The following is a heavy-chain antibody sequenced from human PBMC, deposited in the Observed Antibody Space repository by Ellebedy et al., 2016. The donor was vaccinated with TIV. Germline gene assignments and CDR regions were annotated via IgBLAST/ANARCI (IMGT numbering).Heavy chain of an antibody. V-gene: IGHV1-24*01. CDR1: GYTLTELS. CDR2: FDPEDGET. CDR3: ATDRYSSTNNYYYYYGMDV. J-gene: IGHJ6*02. Sequence: ASVKVSCXVSGYTLTELSMHWVRQAPGKGLEWMGGFDPEDGETIYAQKFQGRVTMTEDTSTDTAYMELSSLRSEDTAVYYCATDRYSSTNNYYYYYGMDVWGQGTTVTVSS. D-gene: IGHD6-13*01.